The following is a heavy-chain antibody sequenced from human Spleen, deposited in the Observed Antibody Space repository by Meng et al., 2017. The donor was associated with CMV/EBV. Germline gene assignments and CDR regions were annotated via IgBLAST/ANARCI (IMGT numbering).Heavy chain of an antibody. CDR2: IYYSGST. Sequence: SISGGDYYWSWIRPPPGKGLEWIGYIYYSGSTYYNPSLESRVTISVDTSKNQFSLKLSSVTAADTAVYYCARENHVWGSYRYEGWFDPWGQGTLVTVSS. J-gene: IGHJ5*02. CDR3: ARENHVWGSYRYEGWFDP. CDR1: SISGGDYY. D-gene: IGHD3-16*02. V-gene: IGHV4-30-4*01.